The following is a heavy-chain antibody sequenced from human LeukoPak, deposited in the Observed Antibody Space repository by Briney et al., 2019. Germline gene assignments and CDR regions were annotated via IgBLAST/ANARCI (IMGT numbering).Heavy chain of an antibody. J-gene: IGHJ4*02. CDR3: ARIASQTHDY. V-gene: IGHV3-48*03. CDR1: GFTFSSYE. D-gene: IGHD2-2*01. CDR2: ISSSGSTI. Sequence: GGSLRLSCAASGFTFSSYEMNWVRQAPGKGPEWVSYISSSGSTIYYADSVKGRFTISRDNAKNSLYLQMNSLRAEDTAVYYCARIASQTHDYWGQGTLVTVSS.